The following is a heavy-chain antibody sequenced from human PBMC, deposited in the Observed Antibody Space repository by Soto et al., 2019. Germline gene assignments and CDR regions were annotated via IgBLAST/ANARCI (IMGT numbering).Heavy chain of an antibody. D-gene: IGHD6-19*01. CDR2: IIPIFGTA. V-gene: IGHV1-69*13. CDR3: ARAGEEGSLAVAGTDFDY. J-gene: IGHJ4*02. Sequence: SVKVSCKASGGTFSSYAISWVRQAPGQGLEWMGGIIPIFGTANYAQKFQGRVTITADESTSTAYMELSSLRSDDTAVYYCARAGEEGSLAVAGTDFDYWGQGTLVTVSS. CDR1: GGTFSSYA.